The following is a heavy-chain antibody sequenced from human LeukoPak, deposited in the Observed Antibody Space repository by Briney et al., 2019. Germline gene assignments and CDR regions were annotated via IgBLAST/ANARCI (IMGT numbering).Heavy chain of an antibody. CDR3: ARDVGPRGGCDY. D-gene: IGHD3-16*01. CDR1: GVTFSSYW. V-gene: IGHV3-7*01. J-gene: IGHJ4*02. CDR2: IKQDGSEK. Sequence: GGSLRLSCAASGVTFSSYWMSWVRQAPGKGLEWVANIKQDGSEKYYVDSVKGRFTISRDNAKNSLYLQMNSLRAEDTAVYYCARDVGPRGGCDYWGQGTLVTVSS.